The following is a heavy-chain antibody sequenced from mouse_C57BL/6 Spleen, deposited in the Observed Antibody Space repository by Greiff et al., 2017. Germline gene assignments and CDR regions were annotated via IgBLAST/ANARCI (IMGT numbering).Heavy chain of an antibody. Sequence: EVQLQQSGPELVKPGASVKISCKASGYSFTDYNMNWVKQSNGKSLEWIGVINPNYGTTSYNQKFKGKATLTVDQSSSTSDMQLNSLTAEDSAVYYCANSTWGSYAMGYWGQGTSVTVSS. V-gene: IGHV1-39*01. CDR3: ANSTWGSYAMGY. CDR1: GYSFTDYN. CDR2: INPNYGTT. J-gene: IGHJ4*01. D-gene: IGHD5-1*01.